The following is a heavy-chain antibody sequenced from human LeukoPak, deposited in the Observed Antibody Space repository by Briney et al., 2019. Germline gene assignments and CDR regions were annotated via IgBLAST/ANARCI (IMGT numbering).Heavy chain of an antibody. CDR2: ISHTEGA. CDR3: ARHYDFSSPYNN. Sequence: SETLSLTCVVSGGSIDDNYLWTWVRQPPGKGLDWIGEISHTEGAKYCPSLEGRVSISMDRTKNLFSLMLRSVTAADTAVYFCARHYDFSSPYNNWGQGILVTVSS. V-gene: IGHV4/OR15-8*02. J-gene: IGHJ4*02. D-gene: IGHD3-3*01. CDR1: GGSIDDNYL.